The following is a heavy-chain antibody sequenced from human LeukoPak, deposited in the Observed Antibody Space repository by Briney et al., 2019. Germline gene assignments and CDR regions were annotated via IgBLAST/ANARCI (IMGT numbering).Heavy chain of an antibody. CDR1: GYIFSNYW. Sequence: GESLKISCKASGYIFSNYWIGWVRQMPGKGLEWMGIIYPSDSYTRYSPSFQCQVTISGDKSISTAYLEWSSLKASATAMYYCARPSNSGYDFWGQGALVTVSS. D-gene: IGHD5-12*01. J-gene: IGHJ4*02. CDR2: IYPSDSYT. CDR3: ARPSNSGYDF. V-gene: IGHV5-51*01.